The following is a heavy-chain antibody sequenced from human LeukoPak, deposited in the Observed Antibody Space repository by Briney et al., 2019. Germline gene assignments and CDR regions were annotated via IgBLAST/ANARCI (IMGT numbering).Heavy chain of an antibody. V-gene: IGHV3-21*01. CDR2: ISSSSSYI. CDR1: GFTFSSYS. J-gene: IGHJ4*02. CDR3: ARDAPRFGEFPFDY. D-gene: IGHD3-10*01. Sequence: GGSLRLSCAASGFTFSSYSMNWVRQAPGKGLEWVSSISSSSSYIYYADSVKGRFTISGDNAKNSLYLQMNSLRAEDTAVYYCARDAPRFGEFPFDYWGQGTLVTVSS.